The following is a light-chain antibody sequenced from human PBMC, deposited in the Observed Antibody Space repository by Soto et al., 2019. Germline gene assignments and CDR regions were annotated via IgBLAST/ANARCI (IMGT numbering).Light chain of an antibody. V-gene: IGKV1-5*03. CDR1: QSISSW. J-gene: IGKJ1*01. Sequence: DIQMTQSPSTLSASVGDRVTITCRASQSISSWLAWYQQKQGKAPKLLIYKASSVASGVPSRFSGSGSGTEFTLTSSSLQPDDFASYYCQQYNSYWTFGQGTKVEIK. CDR2: KAS. CDR3: QQYNSYWT.